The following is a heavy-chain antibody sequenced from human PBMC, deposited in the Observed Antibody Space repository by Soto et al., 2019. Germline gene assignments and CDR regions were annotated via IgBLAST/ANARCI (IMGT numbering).Heavy chain of an antibody. J-gene: IGHJ4*02. Sequence: KPGGSLRLSCTASGFTFGDYAMSWFRQAPGKGLEWVGFIRSKAYGGTTEYAASVKGRFTISRDDSKSIAYLQMNSLKTEDTAVYYCQTEYSGYDYDGMNFDYWGQGTLVTVSS. D-gene: IGHD5-12*01. CDR1: GFTFGDYA. CDR3: QTEYSGYDYDGMNFDY. V-gene: IGHV3-49*05. CDR2: IRSKAYGGTT.